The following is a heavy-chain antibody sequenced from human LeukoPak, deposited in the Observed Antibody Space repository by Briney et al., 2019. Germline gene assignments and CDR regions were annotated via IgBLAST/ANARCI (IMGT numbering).Heavy chain of an antibody. CDR3: ARTPWLVRDFDY. J-gene: IGHJ4*02. D-gene: IGHD6-19*01. V-gene: IGHV4-61*02. CDR2: IYTSGST. Sequence: SSEALSLTCTVSGGSISSGSYYWSWIRQPAGKGLEWIGRIYTSGSTNYNPSLKSRVTISVDTSKNQFSLKLSSVTAADTAVYYCARTPWLVRDFDYWGQGTLVTVSS. CDR1: GGSISSGSYY.